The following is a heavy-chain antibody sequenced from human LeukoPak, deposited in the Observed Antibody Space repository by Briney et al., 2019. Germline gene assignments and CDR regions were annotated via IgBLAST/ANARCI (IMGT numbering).Heavy chain of an antibody. CDR1: GYTFTSYY. D-gene: IGHD3-3*01. CDR3: ARGGTQYYDFWSGYYNLFDY. CDR2: INPSGGST. Sequence: ASVKVSCKASGYTFTSYYMHWVRQAPGQGLEWMGIINPSGGSTSYAQKFQGRVTMTRDTSTSTVYMELSSLRSEDTAVYYCARGGTQYYDFWSGYYNLFDYWGQGTLVTVSS. J-gene: IGHJ4*02. V-gene: IGHV1-46*01.